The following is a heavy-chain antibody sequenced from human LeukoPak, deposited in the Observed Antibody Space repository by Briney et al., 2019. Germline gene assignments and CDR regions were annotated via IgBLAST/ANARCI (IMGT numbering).Heavy chain of an antibody. CDR2: ISWNSGSI. V-gene: IGHV3-9*01. Sequence: PGGSLRLSCAASGFTFDDYAMHWVRHAPGKGLEGVSGISWNSGSIGYADSVKGRFTISRDNAKNSLYLQMNSLRAEDTALYYCAKSMVSSSNFDYWGQGTLVTVSS. J-gene: IGHJ4*02. CDR3: AKSMVSSSNFDY. D-gene: IGHD6-6*01. CDR1: GFTFDDYA.